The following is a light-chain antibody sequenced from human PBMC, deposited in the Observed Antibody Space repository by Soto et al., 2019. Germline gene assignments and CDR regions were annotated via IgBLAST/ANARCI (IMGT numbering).Light chain of an antibody. V-gene: IGLV1-36*01. CDR2: YDD. CDR1: SSNIGNNA. J-gene: IGLJ1*01. Sequence: QSVLTQPPSVSEAPRQRVTISCSGSSSNIGNNAVNWYQQLPGQAPKIVIYYDDLLTSGVSDRFSGSKSGTSASLAITGLRAEDEADYYCQSYDNNSDYVFGTGTKVTVL. CDR3: QSYDNNSDYV.